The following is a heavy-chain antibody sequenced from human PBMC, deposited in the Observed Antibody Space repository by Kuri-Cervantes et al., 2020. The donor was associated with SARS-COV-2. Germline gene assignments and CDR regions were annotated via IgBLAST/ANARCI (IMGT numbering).Heavy chain of an antibody. Sequence: SVKVSCKAAGGTFSSYAISWVRQAPGQGLEWMGGIIPIFGTANYAQKFQGRVTITADESTSTAYMELSSLRSEDTAVYYCARDRVVPGDYYYYGMDVWGQGTTVTVSS. CDR2: IIPIFGTA. CDR3: ARDRVVPGDYYYYGMDV. CDR1: GGTFSSYA. J-gene: IGHJ6*02. V-gene: IGHV1-69*13. D-gene: IGHD2-15*01.